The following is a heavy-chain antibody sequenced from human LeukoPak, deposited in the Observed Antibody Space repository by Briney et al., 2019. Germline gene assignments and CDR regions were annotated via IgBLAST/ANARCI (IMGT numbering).Heavy chain of an antibody. D-gene: IGHD6-19*01. CDR2: IIPILGIA. CDR3: ARASHYSSGWSVY. CDR1: GYTFTGYY. V-gene: IGHV1-69*02. Sequence: SVKVSCKASGYTFTGYYMHWVRQAPGQGLEWMGRIIPILGIANYAQKFQGRVTITADKSTSTAYMELSSLRSEDTAVYYCARASHYSSGWSVYWGQGTLVTVSS. J-gene: IGHJ4*02.